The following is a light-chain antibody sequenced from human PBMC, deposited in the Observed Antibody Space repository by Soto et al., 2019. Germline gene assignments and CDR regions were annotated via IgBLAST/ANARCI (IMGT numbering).Light chain of an antibody. CDR2: DAS. CDR3: QQYNFLWT. J-gene: IGKJ1*01. Sequence: DIQMTQSPSTLSASVGDRVTITCRASQSINSWLAWYQQKPGKAPKLLIYDASTLESGVPTRFSGSESGTEFTLTISSLQPEDFATYYCQQYNFLWTFCQGTKVEVK. CDR1: QSINSW. V-gene: IGKV1-5*01.